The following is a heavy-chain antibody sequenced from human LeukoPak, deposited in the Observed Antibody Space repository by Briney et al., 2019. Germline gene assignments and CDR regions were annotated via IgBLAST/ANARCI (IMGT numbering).Heavy chain of an antibody. V-gene: IGHV4-39*07. D-gene: IGHD3-22*01. CDR3: ARAMIVVDGAFDI. J-gene: IGHJ3*02. CDR1: GGSISSSSYY. CDR2: IYYSGST. Sequence: SETLSLTCTVSGGSISSSSYYWGWIRQPPGKGLEWIGSIYYSGSTYYNPSLKSRVTISVDTSKNQFSLKLSSVTAADTAVYYCARAMIVVDGAFDIWGQGTMVTVSS.